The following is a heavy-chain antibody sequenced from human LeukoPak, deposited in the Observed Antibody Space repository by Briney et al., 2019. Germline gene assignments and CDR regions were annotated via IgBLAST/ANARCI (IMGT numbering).Heavy chain of an antibody. CDR1: GGSISSGGYY. Sequence: PSETLSLTCTVSGGSISSGGYYWSWIRQPPGKGLEWNGYIYHSGSTYYNPSLKSRVTISVDRSKNQFSLKLSSVTAADTAVYYCARVRETRPDPPLFDYWGQGTLVTVSS. CDR3: ARVRETRPDPPLFDY. J-gene: IGHJ4*02. CDR2: IYHSGST. V-gene: IGHV4-30-2*01. D-gene: IGHD3-10*01.